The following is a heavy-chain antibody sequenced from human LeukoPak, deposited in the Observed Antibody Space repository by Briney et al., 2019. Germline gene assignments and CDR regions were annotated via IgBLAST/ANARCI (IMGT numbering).Heavy chain of an antibody. D-gene: IGHD3-22*01. J-gene: IGHJ4*02. CDR2: MRSDGSDK. V-gene: IGHV3-30*02. Sequence: GGSLRLSCAASGFIFSSYGMHWVRQTPGKGLEWVAFMRSDGSDKYYADSVKGRFTISRDNSKNTLYLQMNSLRAEDTAVYYCAKHDSSSYYWGQGTLVTVSS. CDR1: GFIFSSYG. CDR3: AKHDSSSYY.